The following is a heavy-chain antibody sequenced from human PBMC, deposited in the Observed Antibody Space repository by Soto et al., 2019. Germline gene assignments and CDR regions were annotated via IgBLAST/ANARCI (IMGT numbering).Heavy chain of an antibody. V-gene: IGHV3-30-3*01. D-gene: IGHD6-6*01. Sequence: GGSLRLSCAASGFTFSSYAMHWVRQAPGKGLEWVAVISYDGSNKYYADSVKGRFTISRDNSKNTLYLQMNSLRAEDTAVYYCARDGGEKLYSSYHKYYYYYGMDVWGQGTTVTVSS. CDR1: GFTFSSYA. CDR3: ARDGGEKLYSSYHKYYYYYGMDV. J-gene: IGHJ6*02. CDR2: ISYDGSNK.